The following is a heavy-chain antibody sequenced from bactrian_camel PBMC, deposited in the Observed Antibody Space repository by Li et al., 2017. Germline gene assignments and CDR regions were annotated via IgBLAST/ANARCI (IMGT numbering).Heavy chain of an antibody. D-gene: IGHD2*01. Sequence: HVQLVESGGGSVQSGGSLRLSCAASGFTYSSWCMGWVRQAPGKKREGVAVIYTGDGRTKSADSVNGRFTMSRDNAKNILYLQMNNLKSEDTALYYCAKALGAGDYYTGEYGYWGRGTQVTV. CDR2: IYTGDGRT. CDR1: GFTYSSWC. J-gene: IGHJ4*01. V-gene: IGHV3S1*01. CDR3: AKALGAGDYYTGEYGY.